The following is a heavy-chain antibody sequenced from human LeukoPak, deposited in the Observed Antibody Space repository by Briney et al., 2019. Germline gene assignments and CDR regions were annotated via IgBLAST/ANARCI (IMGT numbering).Heavy chain of an antibody. CDR3: ARVSLHYGSGRAFDY. CDR2: ISSSGSTI. D-gene: IGHD3-10*01. Sequence: GGSLRLSCAASGFTFSDYYMSWICQAPGKGLEWVSYISSSGSTIYYADSVKGRFTISRDNAKNSLYLQMNSLRAEDTAVYYCARVSLHYGSGRAFDYWGQGTLVTVSS. CDR1: GFTFSDYY. V-gene: IGHV3-11*01. J-gene: IGHJ4*02.